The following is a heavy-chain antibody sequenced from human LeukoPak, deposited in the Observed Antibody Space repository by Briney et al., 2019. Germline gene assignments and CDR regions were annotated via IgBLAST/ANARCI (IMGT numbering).Heavy chain of an antibody. CDR2: IKQDGSEK. CDR1: GFTFSDYW. V-gene: IGHV3-7*01. J-gene: IGHJ4*02. CDR3: TRNYFDL. D-gene: IGHD3-10*01. Sequence: GGSLRLSCAASGFTFSDYWMHWVRQAPGKGLEWVANIKQDGSEKYYVDSVKGRFTIPRDNAKNSLYLQMNSLRAEDTAVYYCTRNYFDLWGQGTLVTVSS.